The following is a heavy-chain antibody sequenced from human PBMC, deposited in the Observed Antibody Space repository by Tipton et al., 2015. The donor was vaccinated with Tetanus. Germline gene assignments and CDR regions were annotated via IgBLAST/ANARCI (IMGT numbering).Heavy chain of an antibody. CDR2: ISYDGSNK. V-gene: IGHV3-30-3*01. D-gene: IGHD6-13*01. CDR3: ARPQTSGTGIAAAGTPFYYYYYGMDV. CDR1: GFTFSSYA. Sequence: SLRLSCAASGFTFSSYAMHWVRQAPGKGLEWVAVISYDGSNKYYADSVKGRFTISRDNSKNTLYLQMNSLRAEDTAVYYCARPQTSGTGIAAAGTPFYYYYYGMDVWGQGTTVTVSS. J-gene: IGHJ6*02.